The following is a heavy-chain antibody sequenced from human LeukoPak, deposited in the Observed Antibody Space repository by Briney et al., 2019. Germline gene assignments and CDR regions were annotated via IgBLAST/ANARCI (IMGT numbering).Heavy chain of an antibody. CDR2: PSHSGYT. CDR3: ARQTSSENYPRFFDY. CDR1: GGSISSSSHY. Sequence: PSETLSLTCTVCGGSISSSSHYWGWIRHPPGKGLEWIGSPSHSGYTYSRPSLKSRVTISGDTSKSQFSLGLSSVTAADTAVYYCARQTSSENYPRFFDYWGQGILVTVST. J-gene: IGHJ4*02. V-gene: IGHV4-39*01. D-gene: IGHD1-7*01.